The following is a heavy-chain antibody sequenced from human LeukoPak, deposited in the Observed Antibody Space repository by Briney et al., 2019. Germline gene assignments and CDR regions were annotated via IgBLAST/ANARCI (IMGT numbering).Heavy chain of an antibody. Sequence: ASGKVSCKVSGYTLTELSIHWVREAPGQGLEWMGGFVTEDGEAIYAQKFQGRGTMTEDTSTDTALMVLSSLRSEDTAVDYCATGLWFGELDYWGQGTLVTVSS. CDR1: GYTLTELS. J-gene: IGHJ4*02. CDR2: FVTEDGEA. V-gene: IGHV1-24*01. CDR3: ATGLWFGELDY. D-gene: IGHD3-10*01.